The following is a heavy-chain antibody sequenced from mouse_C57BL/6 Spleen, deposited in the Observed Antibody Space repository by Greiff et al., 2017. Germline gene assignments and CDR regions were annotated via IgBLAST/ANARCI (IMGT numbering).Heavy chain of an antibody. Sequence: QVQLKESGPGLVAPSQSLSITCTVSGFSLTSYGVHWVRQPPGKGLEWLVVIWSDGSTTYNSALKSRLSSSKDNSKNQVFLKMNSLQTDDTAMYYCARHRYGYDAMDYWGQGTSVTVSS. CDR2: IWSDGST. CDR1: GFSLTSYG. V-gene: IGHV2-6-1*01. D-gene: IGHD2-10*02. CDR3: ARHRYGYDAMDY. J-gene: IGHJ4*01.